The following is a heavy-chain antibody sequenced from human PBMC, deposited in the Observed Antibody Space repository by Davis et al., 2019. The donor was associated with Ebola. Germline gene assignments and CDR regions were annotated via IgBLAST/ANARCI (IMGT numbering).Heavy chain of an antibody. CDR1: GGSFSGYY. V-gene: IGHV4-34*01. CDR2: INHSGST. CDR3: ARHCSSTSCSWFDP. D-gene: IGHD2-2*01. Sequence: SETLSLTCAVYGGSFSGYYWSWIRRPPGKGLEWIGEINHSGSTNYKPSLKSRVTISVDTSKNQFSLKLSSVTAADTAVYYCARHCSSTSCSWFDPWGQGTLVTVSS. J-gene: IGHJ5*02.